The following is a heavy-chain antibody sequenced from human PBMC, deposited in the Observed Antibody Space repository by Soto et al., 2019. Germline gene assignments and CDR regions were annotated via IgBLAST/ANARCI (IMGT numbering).Heavy chain of an antibody. V-gene: IGHV2-5*02. CDR1: GFSLTTDRVG. J-gene: IGHJ4*02. CDR2: IYWDDSK. Sequence: QITLKESGPTLVKPTQTLTLTCTFSGFSLTTDRVGVGWIRQPPGEALEWLAVIYWDDSKTYRPSLESRLTITQDTSKIQVALTMTNMDSLYTDTYYCAHAYGGRSLYWGQGTLVTVSS. D-gene: IGHD1-26*01. CDR3: AHAYGGRSLY.